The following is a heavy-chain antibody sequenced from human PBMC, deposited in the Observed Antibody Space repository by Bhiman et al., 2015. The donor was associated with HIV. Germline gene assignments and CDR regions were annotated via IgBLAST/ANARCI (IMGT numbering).Heavy chain of an antibody. CDR2: ISYDGRDK. Sequence: QVQLVESGGGVVQSGRSLRLSCAASGFTFSAYALHWVRQAPGKGLEWVAVISYDGRDKDYADSVKGRFTISRDNSKNTLYLQMNSLRTEDTSLYYCARDKESVTMVRGPFDPWGQGTRVTVFS. J-gene: IGHJ5*02. CDR3: ARDKESVTMVRGPFDP. V-gene: IGHV3-30*04. D-gene: IGHD3-10*01. CDR1: GFTFSAYA.